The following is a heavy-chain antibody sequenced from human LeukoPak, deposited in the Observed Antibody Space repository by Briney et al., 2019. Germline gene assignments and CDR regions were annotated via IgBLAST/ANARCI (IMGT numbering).Heavy chain of an antibody. CDR3: AKDQTMIVAFDY. J-gene: IGHJ4*02. D-gene: IGHD3-22*01. CDR2: ISGSGGST. CDR1: GFTFSSYA. Sequence: GGSPGLSCAASGFTFSSYAMSWVRQAPGKGLEWVSAISGSGGSTYYADSVKGRFTISRDSSKNTLYLQMNSLRAEDTAVYYCAKDQTMIVAFDYWGQGTLVTVSS. V-gene: IGHV3-23*01.